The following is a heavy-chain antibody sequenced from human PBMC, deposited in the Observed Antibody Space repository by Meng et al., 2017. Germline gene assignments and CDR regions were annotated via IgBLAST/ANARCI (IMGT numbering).Heavy chain of an antibody. CDR3: ARKPALACCGGDCRNYYYGMDV. CDR2: INTNTGNP. V-gene: IGHV7-4-1*02. D-gene: IGHD2-21*02. J-gene: IGHJ6*02. CDR1: GYTFTSYA. Sequence: ASVKVSCKASGYTFTSYAMNWVRQAPGQGLEWMGWINTNTGNPTYAQGFTGRFVFSLDTSVSTAYLQISSLKAEDTAVYYCARKPALACCGGDCRNYYYGMDVWGQGTTVTVSS.